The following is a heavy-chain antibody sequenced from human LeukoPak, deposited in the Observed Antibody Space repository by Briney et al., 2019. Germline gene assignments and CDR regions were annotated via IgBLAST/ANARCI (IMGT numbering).Heavy chain of an antibody. J-gene: IGHJ6*04. CDR2: IRSSSSYT. CDR1: GFTFSDYY. Sequence: PGGSLRLSCAASGFTFSDYYMSWIRQAPGKGLEWVSYIRSSSSYTNYADSVKGRFTISRDNAKNSLYLQMNSLRAEDTAVYYCARYSPYCSSTSCYLDYYGMDVWGKGTTVTVSS. D-gene: IGHD2-2*01. CDR3: ARYSPYCSSTSCYLDYYGMDV. V-gene: IGHV3-11*06.